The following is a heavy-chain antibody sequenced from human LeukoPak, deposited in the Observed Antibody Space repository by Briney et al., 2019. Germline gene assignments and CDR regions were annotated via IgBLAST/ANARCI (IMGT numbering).Heavy chain of an antibody. CDR3: AREWGGFEDY. D-gene: IGHD3-16*01. Sequence: GGSLRLSCAASGFTFSTYWMHWVRQAPGKGLVWVARSNSDGSATIYAHSVKGRFVISRDNSKNTLYLQMSSLRLEDTAMYDCAREWGGFEDYWGQGTLVTVSS. V-gene: IGHV3-74*01. CDR1: GFTFSTYW. CDR2: SNSDGSAT. J-gene: IGHJ4*02.